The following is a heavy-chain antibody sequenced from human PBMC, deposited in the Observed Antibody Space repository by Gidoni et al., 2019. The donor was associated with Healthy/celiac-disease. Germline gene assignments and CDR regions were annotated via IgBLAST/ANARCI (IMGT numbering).Heavy chain of an antibody. J-gene: IGHJ4*02. Sequence: EVQLVESGGGLVQPGRSLSFPCTASGFTFADYAMRWCRQAPGKGLGWVGFMRSKAEGGTTEDAASVKGRFTISRDDSKSIAYLQMNSLKTEDTAVYYCTRERIAARRRYFDYWGQGTLVTVSS. V-gene: IGHV3-49*03. CDR3: TRERIAARRRYFDY. D-gene: IGHD6-6*01. CDR2: MRSKAEGGTT. CDR1: GFTFADYA.